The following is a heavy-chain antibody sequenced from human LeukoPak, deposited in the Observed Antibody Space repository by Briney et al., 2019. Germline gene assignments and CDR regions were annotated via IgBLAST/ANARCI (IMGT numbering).Heavy chain of an antibody. Sequence: GESLRLSCETAGFTFSSYVMHWVRRTPGKGLVWVSRISHDGFISYADSVKGRFTISRDNAKNTLILQMNSLRAEDTAVYYCARDWVYKIDYWGRGTLVTVSS. J-gene: IGHJ4*02. CDR1: GFTFSSYV. D-gene: IGHD5-24*01. V-gene: IGHV3-74*01. CDR3: ARDWVYKIDY. CDR2: ISHDGFI.